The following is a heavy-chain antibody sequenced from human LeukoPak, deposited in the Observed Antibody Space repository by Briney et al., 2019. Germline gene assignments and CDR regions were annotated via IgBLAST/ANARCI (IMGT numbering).Heavy chain of an antibody. CDR3: AMSPGWVHFDY. Sequence: NLGGSLQISCQGSGSTSTSYRSGGMRPVPGKGRGRMGIIYAGDSDTRYSPSFQGQVTISADKSISTAYLQWSSLKASDTAMYYCAMSPGWVHFDYWGQGTLVTVSS. D-gene: IGHD3-9*01. CDR2: IYAGDSDT. CDR1: GSTSTSYR. J-gene: IGHJ4*02. V-gene: IGHV5-51*01.